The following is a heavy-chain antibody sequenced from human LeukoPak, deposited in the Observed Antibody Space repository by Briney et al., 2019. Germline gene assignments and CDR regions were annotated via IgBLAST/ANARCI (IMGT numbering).Heavy chain of an antibody. Sequence: PSETLSLTCTVSGTSISSYYWSWIRQPAGKGLEWIGRIYNSGSANYNPSLKSRVTMSVDTSKNQFSLKLRSVTAADTAVYYCARDSRTYYDSERLSNWGQGTLVTVSS. D-gene: IGHD3-22*01. V-gene: IGHV4-4*07. CDR2: IYNSGSA. CDR1: GTSISSYY. CDR3: ARDSRTYYDSERLSN. J-gene: IGHJ4*02.